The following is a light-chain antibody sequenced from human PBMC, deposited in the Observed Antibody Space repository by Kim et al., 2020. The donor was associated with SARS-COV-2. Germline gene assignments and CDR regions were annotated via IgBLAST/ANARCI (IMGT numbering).Light chain of an antibody. CDR3: AAWDDSLNGVV. V-gene: IGLV1-44*01. J-gene: IGLJ2*01. CDR1: SLNIGSHS. Sequence: GQRVTISCSGSSLNIGSHSVNWYQQLPGTAPKLLIYNNNQRPSGVLDRFSGSKSGTSASLAISGLQSEDEADYYCAAWDDSLNGVVFGGGTQLTVL. CDR2: NNN.